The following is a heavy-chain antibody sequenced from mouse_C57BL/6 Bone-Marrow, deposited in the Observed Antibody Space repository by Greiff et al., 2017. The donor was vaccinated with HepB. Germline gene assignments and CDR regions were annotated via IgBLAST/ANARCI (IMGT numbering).Heavy chain of an antibody. CDR1: GYSFTDYN. CDR3: ARTGIHWYFDV. D-gene: IGHD1-1*02. J-gene: IGHJ1*03. V-gene: IGHV1-39*01. Sequence: EVKLMESGPELAKPGASVKISCKASGYSFTDYNMNWVKQSNGKSLEWIGVINPNYGTTSYNQKFKGKATLTVDQSSSTAYMQLNSLTSEDSAVYYCARTGIHWYFDVWGTGTTVTVSS. CDR2: INPNYGTT.